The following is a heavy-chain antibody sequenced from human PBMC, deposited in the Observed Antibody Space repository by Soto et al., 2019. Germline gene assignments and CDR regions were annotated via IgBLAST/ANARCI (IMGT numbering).Heavy chain of an antibody. J-gene: IGHJ4*02. Sequence: QVQLVQSGAEVKKPGASVKFSCKAPGYTFITYGVVWVRQAPGQGLDWLGGISTYNGNTRYAERLQGRVTMTTDTTTNTAYMELRNLRSDDTAVYYCARGPTDYYDNSANYFLDYWGQGTLVTVSS. CDR3: ARGPTDYYDNSANYFLDY. CDR1: GYTFITYG. CDR2: ISTYNGNT. V-gene: IGHV1-18*01. D-gene: IGHD3-22*01.